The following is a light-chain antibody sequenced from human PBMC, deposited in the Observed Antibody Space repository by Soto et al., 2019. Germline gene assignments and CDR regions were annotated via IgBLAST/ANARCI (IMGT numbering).Light chain of an antibody. V-gene: IGKV3-20*01. CDR2: RAS. J-gene: IGKJ4*01. Sequence: EIVLTQSPGTLSLSPGERATLSCRASQSVSSNYLAWYQQKPGQAPQVLIYRASIRATGIPDRFTGSGSGIDFTLTSSRLEPEDFAVYYCQQYGSSPLTFGGGTKVEIK. CDR1: QSVSSNY. CDR3: QQYGSSPLT.